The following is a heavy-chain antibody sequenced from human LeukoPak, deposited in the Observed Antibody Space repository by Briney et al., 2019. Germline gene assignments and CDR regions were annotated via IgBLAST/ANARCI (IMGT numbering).Heavy chain of an antibody. CDR3: ARDVSGRDDY. J-gene: IGHJ4*02. V-gene: IGHV3-74*01. CDR1: GFTFSRYW. D-gene: IGHD6-25*01. Sequence: PGGSLRLSCAASGFTFSRYWMHWVRQAPGKGLVWVSHINPDGTTTNYADSVKGRLTISRDNTKNTLYLQMNNLKAEDTAVYYCARDVSGRDDYWGQGTLVTVSS. CDR2: INPDGTTT.